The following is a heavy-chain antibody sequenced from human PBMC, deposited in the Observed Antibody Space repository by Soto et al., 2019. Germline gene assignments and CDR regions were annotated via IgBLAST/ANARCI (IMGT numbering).Heavy chain of an antibody. CDR2: ISSSSSYI. D-gene: IGHD2-2*01. J-gene: IGHJ3*02. V-gene: IGHV3-21*01. Sequence: PGGSLRLSCAASGFTFSSYSMNWVRQAPGKGLEWVSSISSSSSYIYYADSVKGRFTISRDNAENSLYLQMNSLRAEDTAVYYCARAEDIVVVPAAAFDIWGQGTMVTVSS. CDR1: GFTFSSYS. CDR3: ARAEDIVVVPAAAFDI.